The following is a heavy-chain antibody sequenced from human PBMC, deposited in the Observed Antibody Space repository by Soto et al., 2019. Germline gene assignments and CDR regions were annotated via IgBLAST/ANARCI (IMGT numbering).Heavy chain of an antibody. J-gene: IGHJ5*02. Sequence: GASVKVSCKASGYTFTNYGISWVRQAPCQGLEWMGWISTNSGHTDYAQNLRGRVTMTTDTSTTTAYMELRSLRSDDTAVYYCAREEYRQLDHWGQGTLVTVSS. V-gene: IGHV1-18*04. CDR2: ISTNSGHT. CDR3: AREEYRQLDH. D-gene: IGHD3-16*02. CDR1: GYTFTNYG.